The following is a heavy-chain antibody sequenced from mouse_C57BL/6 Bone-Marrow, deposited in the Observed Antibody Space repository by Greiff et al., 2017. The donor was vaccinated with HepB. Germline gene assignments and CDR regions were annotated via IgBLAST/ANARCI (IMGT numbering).Heavy chain of an antibody. V-gene: IGHV1-80*01. D-gene: IGHD2-1*01. J-gene: IGHJ4*01. Sequence: QVQLQQSGAELVKPGASVKISCKASGYAFSSYWMNWVKQRPGKGLEWIGQIYPGDGDTNYNGKFKGKATLTADKSSSTAYMQLSSLTSEDSAVYFCARKGLYYGAMDYWGQGTSVTVSS. CDR1: GYAFSSYW. CDR3: ARKGLYYGAMDY. CDR2: IYPGDGDT.